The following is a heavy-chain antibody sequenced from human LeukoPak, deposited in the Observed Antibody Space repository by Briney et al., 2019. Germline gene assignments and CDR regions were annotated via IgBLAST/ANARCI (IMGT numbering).Heavy chain of an antibody. D-gene: IGHD6-13*01. Sequence: SGGSLRLSCAASGFTFSSYAMSWVRQAPGKGLEWVAVISYDGSNKYYADSVKGRFTISRDNSKNTLYLQMNSLRAEDTAVYYCARGIAAAGFDYWGQGTLVTVSS. CDR1: GFTFSSYA. J-gene: IGHJ4*02. V-gene: IGHV3-30-3*01. CDR2: ISYDGSNK. CDR3: ARGIAAAGFDY.